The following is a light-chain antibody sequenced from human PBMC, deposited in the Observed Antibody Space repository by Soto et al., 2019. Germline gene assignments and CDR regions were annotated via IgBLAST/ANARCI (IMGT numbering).Light chain of an antibody. CDR3: QQRTSWPRSFT. Sequence: EIVLTQSPATLSLSPGERATLSCRASQSVSSYLAWYQQKPGQAPRLLIYDTSKRATGIPARFSGSGSGTDFTLPISSLEPEDFAVYYCQQRTSWPRSFTFGPGTKVDLK. CDR1: QSVSSY. J-gene: IGKJ3*01. V-gene: IGKV3-11*01. CDR2: DTS.